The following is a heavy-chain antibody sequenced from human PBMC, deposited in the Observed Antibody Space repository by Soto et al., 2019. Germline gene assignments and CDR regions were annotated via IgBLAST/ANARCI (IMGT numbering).Heavy chain of an antibody. D-gene: IGHD3-22*01. CDR3: ARQGYYDNSGYSGTFDS. CDR1: GGSIRSYY. J-gene: IGHJ4*02. Sequence: SETLSLTCTVSGGSIRSYYWNWIRQPPGKGLEWIGYIDDSGTTNYNPSLKSRVTISVDTSKNQFSLRLNSVTAADTAVYYCARQGYYDNSGYSGTFDSWRQGFVVTVSS. CDR2: IDDSGTT. V-gene: IGHV4-59*01.